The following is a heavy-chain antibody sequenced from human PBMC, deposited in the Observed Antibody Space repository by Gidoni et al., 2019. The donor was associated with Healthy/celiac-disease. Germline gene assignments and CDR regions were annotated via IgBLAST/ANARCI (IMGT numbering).Heavy chain of an antibody. CDR2: IYYSGST. V-gene: IGHV4-30-4*01. CDR1: GGSISRGDYY. CDR3: ARVGNYDFWSGYAH. J-gene: IGHJ4*02. Sequence: QVQLQESGPGLVKPSQTRSLTCTVSGGSISRGDYYWSWIRQPPGKGLEWIGYIYYSGSTYYNPSLKSRVTISVDTSKNQFSLKLSSVTAADTAVYYCARVGNYDFWSGYAHWGQGTLVTVSS. D-gene: IGHD3-3*01.